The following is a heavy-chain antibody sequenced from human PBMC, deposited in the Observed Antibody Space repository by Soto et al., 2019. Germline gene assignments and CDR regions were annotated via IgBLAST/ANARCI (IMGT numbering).Heavy chain of an antibody. Sequence: QVQLVQSGAAMKEPGSSVKVSCKTSGGTFSSSAISWLRQAPGQGLEWMGGVIPLFRTPDYAQKFQGRVTIAADESTXXAXXELSRLRSEDTAVYYCARDNDRLQLGGNYYYILDVWGQGTTITVSS. CDR2: VIPLFRTP. J-gene: IGHJ6*02. CDR3: ARDNDRLQLGGNYYYILDV. CDR1: GGTFSSSA. D-gene: IGHD4-4*01. V-gene: IGHV1-69*12.